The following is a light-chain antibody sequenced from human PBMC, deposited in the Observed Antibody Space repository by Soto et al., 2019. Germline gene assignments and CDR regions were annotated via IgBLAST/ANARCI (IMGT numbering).Light chain of an antibody. Sequence: EIVLTQSPATLSLSPGERATLSCRASQSVSSYLAWYQQKPGQAPRLLIYDASNRATGIPARFSGSGSGTEFTLTISSLQSEDFAVYYCHQYNNWPPWTFGQGTKVDNK. V-gene: IGKV3-11*01. CDR2: DAS. CDR1: QSVSSY. J-gene: IGKJ1*01. CDR3: HQYNNWPPWT.